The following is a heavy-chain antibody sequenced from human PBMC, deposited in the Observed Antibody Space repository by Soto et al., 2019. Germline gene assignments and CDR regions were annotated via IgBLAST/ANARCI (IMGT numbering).Heavy chain of an antibody. CDR2: IWYDGSNK. J-gene: IGHJ6*03. CDR1: GFTFSSYG. CDR3: ARDGPKYYDILTGYPYYYYYYMDV. D-gene: IGHD3-9*01. V-gene: IGHV3-33*01. Sequence: GGSLRLSCAASGFTFSSYGMHWVRQAPGKGLEWVAVIWYDGSNKYYADSVKGRFTISRDNSKNTLYLQMNSLRAEDTAVYYCARDGPKYYDILTGYPYYYYYYMDVWGKGTTVTVSS.